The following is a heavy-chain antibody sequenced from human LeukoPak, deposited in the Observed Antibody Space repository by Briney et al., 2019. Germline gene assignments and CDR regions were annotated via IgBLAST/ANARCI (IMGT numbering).Heavy chain of an antibody. D-gene: IGHD3-10*01. Sequence: ASVKVSCKVSGYTLTELSMHWVRQAPGKGLEWMGGFDPEDGETIYAQKFQGRVTMTEDTSTDTAYMELGSLRSEDTAVYYCATLLWFGEPYYFDYWGQGTLVTVSS. J-gene: IGHJ4*02. CDR1: GYTLTELS. CDR3: ATLLWFGEPYYFDY. V-gene: IGHV1-24*01. CDR2: FDPEDGET.